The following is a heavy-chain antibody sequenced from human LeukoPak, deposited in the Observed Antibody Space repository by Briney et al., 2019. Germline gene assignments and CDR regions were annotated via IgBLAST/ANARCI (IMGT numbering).Heavy chain of an antibody. J-gene: IGHJ6*03. D-gene: IGHD3-10*01. Sequence: SETLCLTCTVSGYSISSGYYWGWLRQPPGKGLEWIESIYHSGSTYYNPSLKSRVTISVDTSKNQFSLKLSSVTAADTAVYYCARVVVYYYGSGSYYYYYYYMDVWGKGTTVTVSS. CDR3: ARVVVYYYGSGSYYYYYYYMDV. CDR1: GYSISSGYY. CDR2: IYHSGST. V-gene: IGHV4-38-2*02.